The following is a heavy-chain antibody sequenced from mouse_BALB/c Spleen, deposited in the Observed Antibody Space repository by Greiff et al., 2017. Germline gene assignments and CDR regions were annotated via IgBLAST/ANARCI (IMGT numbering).Heavy chain of an antibody. CDR1: GFTFSSFG. J-gene: IGHJ4*01. D-gene: IGHD2-1*01. CDR2: ISSGSSTI. V-gene: IGHV5-17*02. Sequence: EVKLVESGGGLVQPGGSRKLSCAASGFTFSSFGMHWVRQAPEKGLEWVAYISSGSSTIYYADTVKGRFTISRDNPKNTLFLQMTSLRSEDTAMYYCARSESGNYYYYAMDYWGQGTSVTVSS. CDR3: ARSESGNYYYYAMDY.